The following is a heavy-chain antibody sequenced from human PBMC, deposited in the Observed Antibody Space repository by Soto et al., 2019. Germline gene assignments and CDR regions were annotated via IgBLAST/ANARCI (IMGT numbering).Heavy chain of an antibody. CDR1: GYSFTSYW. CDR3: ARGRSSSIFGVVSYGMDV. J-gene: IGHJ6*02. V-gene: IGHV5-51*01. D-gene: IGHD3-3*01. CDR2: IYPGDSDT. Sequence: GESLKISCKGSGYSFTSYWIGWVRQMPGKGLEWMGIIYPGDSDTRYSPSFQGQVTISADKSISTAYLQWSSLKASDTAMYYCARGRSSSIFGVVSYGMDVWGQGTTVTVSS.